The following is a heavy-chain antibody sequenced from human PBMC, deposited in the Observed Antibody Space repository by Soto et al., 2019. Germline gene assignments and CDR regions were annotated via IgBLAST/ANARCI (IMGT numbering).Heavy chain of an antibody. V-gene: IGHV3-48*01. J-gene: IGHJ4*02. CDR1: LFTFSSYS. CDR2: ISTSSTI. D-gene: IGHD5-12*01. CDR3: ARDMGRYSGYDYYFEY. Sequence: PLRLSCSSSLFTFSSYSMNLVRHSPWKGLEWVSYISTSSTIYYADSVKGRFTISRDNAKNSLYLQMNSLRAEDTAVYYCARDMGRYSGYDYYFEYWGQGTLVTVSS.